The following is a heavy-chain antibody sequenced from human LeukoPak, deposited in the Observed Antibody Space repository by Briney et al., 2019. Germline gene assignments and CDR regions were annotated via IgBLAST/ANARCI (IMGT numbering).Heavy chain of an antibody. J-gene: IGHJ4*02. Sequence: GASVKVSCKASGYTFTSYYIHWVRQAPGQGLEYMGIIRPSGSTAYAQKFQGRVTMTRDTSTSAVYMELSSLRSEDTAVYYCAREWFGESLDYWGQGTLVTVSS. V-gene: IGHV1-46*01. CDR1: GYTFTSYY. CDR3: AREWFGESLDY. D-gene: IGHD3-10*01. CDR2: IRPSGST.